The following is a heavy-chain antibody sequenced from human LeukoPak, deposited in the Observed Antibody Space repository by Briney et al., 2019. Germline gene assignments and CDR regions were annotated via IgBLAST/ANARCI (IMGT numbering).Heavy chain of an antibody. D-gene: IGHD4-23*01. CDR1: GGSISSFY. V-gene: IGHV4-59*07. CDR3: ARVTYGGNFDY. Sequence: SDTPSLICTVSGGSISSFYWSWIRQPPGQGLEWIGYIYYSGSTNYNPSLKSRVTISVDTSKNQFSLKLSSVTAADTAVYYCARVTYGGNFDYWGQGTLVTVSS. CDR2: IYYSGST. J-gene: IGHJ4*02.